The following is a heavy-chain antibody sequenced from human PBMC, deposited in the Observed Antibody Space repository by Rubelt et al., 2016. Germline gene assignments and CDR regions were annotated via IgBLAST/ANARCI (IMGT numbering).Heavy chain of an antibody. J-gene: IGHJ4*02. V-gene: IGHV3-7*01. CDR3: ARVPQWELLPDDY. CDR2: IKQDGSEK. D-gene: IGHD1-26*01. Sequence: GLEWVANIKQDGSEKYYVDSVKGRFTISRDNAKNSLYLQMNSLRAEDTAVYYCARVPQWELLPDDYWGQGTLVTVSS.